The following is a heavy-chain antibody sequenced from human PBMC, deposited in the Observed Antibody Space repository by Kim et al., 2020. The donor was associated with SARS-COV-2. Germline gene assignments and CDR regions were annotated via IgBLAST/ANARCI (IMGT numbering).Heavy chain of an antibody. Sequence: NYEQKFQERVTITRDMSTSTAYMELSSLRSEDTAVYYCAADSSGYYDAFDIWGQGTMVTVSS. J-gene: IGHJ3*02. D-gene: IGHD3-22*01. V-gene: IGHV1-58*01. CDR3: AADSSGYYDAFDI.